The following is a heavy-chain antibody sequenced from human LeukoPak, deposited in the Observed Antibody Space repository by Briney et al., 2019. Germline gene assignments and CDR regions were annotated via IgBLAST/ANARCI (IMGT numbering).Heavy chain of an antibody. V-gene: IGHV3-33*01. D-gene: IGHD1-26*01. CDR1: GFTFSRYG. J-gene: IGHJ3*01. CDR2: IRYDGNDH. CDR3: ARWGIVGHDAFDL. Sequence: QPGRSLRLSCAGSGFTFSRYGMHWVRQAPGEGLEWVALIRYDGNDHWYGDSAKGRFIISRDNSKDTVYLQMDSLRDEDTAVYYCARWGIVGHDAFDLWGQGTMVTVSS.